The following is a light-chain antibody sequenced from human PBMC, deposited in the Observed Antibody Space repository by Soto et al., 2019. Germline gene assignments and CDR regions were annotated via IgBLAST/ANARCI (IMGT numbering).Light chain of an antibody. CDR2: DTS. CDR1: QSLGYY. CDR3: QQRRDWPLT. J-gene: IGKJ4*01. Sequence: EIVLTQSPATLSWSSGERATLSCRASQSLGYYLAWFQQKHGQAPRLLIYDTSNRASGIPDRFSGSGSGTDFTLTISSLDPEDFAVYYCQQRRDWPLTFGGGTKVEIK. V-gene: IGKV3-11*01.